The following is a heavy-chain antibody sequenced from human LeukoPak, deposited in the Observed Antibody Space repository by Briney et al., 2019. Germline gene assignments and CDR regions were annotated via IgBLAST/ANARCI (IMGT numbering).Heavy chain of an antibody. CDR3: ARGRDLFDS. CDR1: GFTFNTYS. J-gene: IGHJ4*02. Sequence: PGGSLRLSCVASGFTFNTYSMNWFRQAPGKGLEWISYISSSSATIYYADSVKGRFTISRDNAQNSLYLQMNSLRAEDTAVYYCARGRDLFDSWGQGTLVIVSS. CDR2: ISSSSATI. V-gene: IGHV3-48*04.